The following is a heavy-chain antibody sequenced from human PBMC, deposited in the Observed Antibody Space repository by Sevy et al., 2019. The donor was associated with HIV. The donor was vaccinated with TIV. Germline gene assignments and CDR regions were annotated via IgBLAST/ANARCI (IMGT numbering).Heavy chain of an antibody. CDR1: GFTFSANW. CDR3: AHETFGRFES. D-gene: IGHD3-16*01. V-gene: IGHV3-7*01. J-gene: IGHJ4*02. CDR2: IKADGSDK. Sequence: GWSLRLSCAASGFTFSANWMNWVRQAPGKGLEWVANIKADGSDKHYVDSVEGRFTISRDNAKNLLFLQMNSLRVEDTAVYYCAHETFGRFESWGQGTLVTVS.